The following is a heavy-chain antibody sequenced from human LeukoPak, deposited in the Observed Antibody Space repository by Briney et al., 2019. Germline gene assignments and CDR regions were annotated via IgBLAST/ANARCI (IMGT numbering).Heavy chain of an antibody. CDR1: GGSFSDSF. J-gene: IGHJ5*01. Sequence: SETLSLTCAVYGGSFSDSFWSWIRQPPGKGLEWIGEINHSGSTNYNPSLKSRVTISVDTSKNQFSLKLNSVTAADTAVYYCARGELLVTVVTPGGLNWFDSWGQGTLVTVSS. V-gene: IGHV4-34*01. CDR2: INHSGST. CDR3: ARGELLVTVVTPGGLNWFDS. D-gene: IGHD4-23*01.